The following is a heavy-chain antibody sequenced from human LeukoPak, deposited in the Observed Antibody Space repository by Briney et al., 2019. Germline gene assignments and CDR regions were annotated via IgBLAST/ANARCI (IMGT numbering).Heavy chain of an antibody. CDR1: GYTFTGYY. Sequence: GASVKVSCKASGYTFTGYYMHWVRQAPGQGLEWMGWINPNSGGTNYAQKFQGRVTMTRDTSISTAYMELSRLRSDDTALYYCARGPPLKAFGFDSWGQGTLVTVSS. CDR3: ARGPPLKAFGFDS. CDR2: INPNSGGT. J-gene: IGHJ5*02. V-gene: IGHV1-2*02.